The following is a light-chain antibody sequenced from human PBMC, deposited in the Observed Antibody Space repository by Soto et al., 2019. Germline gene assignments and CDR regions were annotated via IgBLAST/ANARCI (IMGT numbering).Light chain of an antibody. Sequence: IQMTQSPSTLSASVGDRVTISCRASQSINKWLAWYQHKPGKAPNLLIYEVSTLHSGVPSRFSGSGSGTEFTLTISSLRPDDFATYYCQHYSGDRATFGQGTKVEI. CDR2: EVS. J-gene: IGKJ1*01. CDR1: QSINKW. V-gene: IGKV1-5*03. CDR3: QHYSGDRAT.